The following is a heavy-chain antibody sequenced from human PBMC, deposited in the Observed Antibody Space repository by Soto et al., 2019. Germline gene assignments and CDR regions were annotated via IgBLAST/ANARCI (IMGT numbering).Heavy chain of an antibody. CDR2: ISGSGGST. J-gene: IGHJ2*01. D-gene: IGHD3-22*01. V-gene: IGHV3-23*01. CDR3: AKDPLYDSSGYPTYWYFDL. Sequence: SLRLSCAASGFTFSSYAMSWVRQAPGKGLEWVSAISGSGGSTYYADSVKGRFTISRDNSKNTLYLQMNSLRAEDTAVYYCAKDPLYDSSGYPTYWYFDLWGRGTLVTVSS. CDR1: GFTFSSYA.